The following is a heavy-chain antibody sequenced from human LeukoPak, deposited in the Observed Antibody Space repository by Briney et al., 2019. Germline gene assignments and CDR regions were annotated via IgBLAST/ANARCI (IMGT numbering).Heavy chain of an antibody. CDR3: ARLVAARGGWFDP. Sequence: SETLSLTCAVYGGSFSGYYWSWIRQPPGKGLEWIGEINHSGSTNYNPSLKSRVTISVDTSKNQFSLKLSSVTAAGTAVYYCARLVAARGGWFDPWGQGTLVTVSS. D-gene: IGHD6-6*01. V-gene: IGHV4-34*01. CDR1: GGSFSGYY. J-gene: IGHJ5*02. CDR2: INHSGST.